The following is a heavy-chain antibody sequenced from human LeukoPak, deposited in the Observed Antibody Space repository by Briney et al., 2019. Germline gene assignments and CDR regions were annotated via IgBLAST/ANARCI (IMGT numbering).Heavy chain of an antibody. CDR3: ARVAQYDILTGYYADY. V-gene: IGHV1-2*02. J-gene: IGHJ4*02. D-gene: IGHD3-9*01. CDR2: INPNSGDT. Sequence: PSASVKVSCKASGYTFTGYYMHWVRQAPGQGLEWMGWINPNSGDTNYAQKFQGRVTMTRDTSISTAYMELSRLRSDDTAVYYCARVAQYDILTGYYADYWGQGTLVTVSS. CDR1: GYTFTGYY.